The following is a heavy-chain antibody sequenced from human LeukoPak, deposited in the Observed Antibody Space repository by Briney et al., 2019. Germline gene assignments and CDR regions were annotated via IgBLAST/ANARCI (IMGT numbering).Heavy chain of an antibody. V-gene: IGHV3-33*06. Sequence: GRSLTLSCAASGFTFSTYGVHWVRHAPRKGLEWVAVIWSDGSNTYYADSVKGRFTVSRDNSKNTLYLQMNSLRAEDTAVYYCAKDIYYDSSGYRGYFDYWGQGTLVTVSS. CDR3: AKDIYYDSSGYRGYFDY. J-gene: IGHJ4*02. CDR2: IWSDGSNT. CDR1: GFTFSTYG. D-gene: IGHD3-22*01.